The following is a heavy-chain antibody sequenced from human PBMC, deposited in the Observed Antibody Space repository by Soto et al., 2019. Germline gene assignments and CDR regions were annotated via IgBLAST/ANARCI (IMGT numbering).Heavy chain of an antibody. J-gene: IGHJ4*02. CDR1: GVSISSGNYY. D-gene: IGHD4-17*01. Sequence: LSLTCTVSGVSISSGNYYWSWIRQHPGKGLKWIGYIYYSGSTYYNPSLKSRVTISVDTSKKQFSLKLSSVTAADTAVYYCATVAYGGIDYWGQGTPVTVSS. CDR3: ATVAYGGIDY. V-gene: IGHV4-31*03. CDR2: IYYSGST.